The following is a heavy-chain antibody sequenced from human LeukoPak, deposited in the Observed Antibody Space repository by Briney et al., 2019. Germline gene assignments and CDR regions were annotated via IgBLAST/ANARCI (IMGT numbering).Heavy chain of an antibody. CDR1: GFTFSSYS. CDR2: ISSISSYI. J-gene: IGHJ4*02. D-gene: IGHD2-2*01. CDR3: ARVVPAPVGY. Sequence: AGGSLRLSCAASGFTFSSYSMNWVRQAPGKGLEWVSSISSISSYIYYADSVKGRFTISRDNAKNSLYLQMNSLRAEDTAVYYCARVVPAPVGYWGQGTLVTVSS. V-gene: IGHV3-21*01.